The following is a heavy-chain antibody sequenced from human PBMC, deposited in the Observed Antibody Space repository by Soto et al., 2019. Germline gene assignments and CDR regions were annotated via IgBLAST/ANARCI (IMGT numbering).Heavy chain of an antibody. Sequence: QVQLQESGPGLVKPSETLSLTCTVSGGSISSYYWSWIRQPPGKGLEWIGYIYYSGSTNYNPSLNSRVTIPVDTSKNQFSLKLSSVTAADTAVYYCARTFSDADYYYYYMDVWGKGTTVTVSS. V-gene: IGHV4-59*01. CDR1: GGSISSYY. CDR3: ARTFSDADYYYYYMDV. CDR2: IYYSGST. J-gene: IGHJ6*03.